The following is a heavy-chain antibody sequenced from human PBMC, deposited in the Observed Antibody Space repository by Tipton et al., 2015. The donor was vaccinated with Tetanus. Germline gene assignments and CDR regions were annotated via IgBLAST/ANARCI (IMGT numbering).Heavy chain of an antibody. CDR2: IYNSGST. J-gene: IGHJ4*02. D-gene: IGHD1-26*01. CDR1: GGSISTGGYY. CDR3: ARDQARGARGWNYFDY. Sequence: LVKPTQTLSLTCTVSGGSISTGGYYWSWIRQHPGKGLEWIGDIYNSGSTYYNPSLKSRVTISVDTSENPFSLKLNSVTAADTAVCFCARDQARGARGWNYFDYWGQGIQVTVSS. V-gene: IGHV4-31*03.